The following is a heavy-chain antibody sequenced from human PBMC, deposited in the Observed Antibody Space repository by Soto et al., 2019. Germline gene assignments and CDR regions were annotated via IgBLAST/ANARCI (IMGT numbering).Heavy chain of an antibody. CDR1: GYSFTSYW. CDR3: ARPVYYYDSSGYYGPDAFDI. D-gene: IGHD3-22*01. Sequence: RGESLKISCKGSGYSFTSYWIGWVRQMPGKGLEWMGIIYPGDSDTRYSPSFQGQVTISADKSISTAYLQWSNLKASDTAMYYCARPVYYYDSSGYYGPDAFDIWGQGTMVTVSS. CDR2: IYPGDSDT. V-gene: IGHV5-51*01. J-gene: IGHJ3*02.